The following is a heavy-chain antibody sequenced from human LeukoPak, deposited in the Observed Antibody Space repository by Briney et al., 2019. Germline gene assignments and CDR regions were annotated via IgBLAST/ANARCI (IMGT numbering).Heavy chain of an antibody. CDR3: ASSAAPLNDAFDI. CDR1: VYTFTSYG. CDR2: ISAYNGNT. J-gene: IGHJ3*02. Sequence: GASVKLSCNASVYTFTSYGISWVRHPHGQGLEWMGCISAYNGNTNYAQKLQGRVTMTTDTSTSTAYMELRSLRSDDTAVYYCASSAAPLNDAFDIWGQGTMVTVSS. V-gene: IGHV1-18*01. D-gene: IGHD2-2*01.